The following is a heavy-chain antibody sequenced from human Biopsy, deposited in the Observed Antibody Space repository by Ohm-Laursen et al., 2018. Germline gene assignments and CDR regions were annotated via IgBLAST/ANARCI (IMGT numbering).Heavy chain of an antibody. V-gene: IGHV1-2*02. J-gene: IGHJ6*02. CDR2: INPNSGNA. D-gene: IGHD3-9*01. Sequence: ASVKASCKASGYTFAGYYLHWVRQAPGHGLEWMGWINPNSGNANYAQSFQGRLTVTRDTSISTAYMELTSLTFDDTAIYYCARVPAYPSIDGYYGLDLWGQGTTVIVS. CDR1: GYTFAGYY. CDR3: ARVPAYPSIDGYYGLDL.